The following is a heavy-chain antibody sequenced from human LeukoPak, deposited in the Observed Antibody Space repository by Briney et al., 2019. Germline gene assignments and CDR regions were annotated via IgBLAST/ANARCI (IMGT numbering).Heavy chain of an antibody. J-gene: IGHJ4*02. D-gene: IGHD3-10*01. Sequence: GGSLRLSCAVSGITLSNYGMSWVRQAPGKGLEWVAGLSGSGGGTNYADSVKGRFTISRDNAKNTLYLQMNSLRAEDTAVYFCAKRGVVIRVILVGFHEEAYYFDSWGQGALVTVSS. CDR3: AKRGVVIRVILVGFHEEAYYFDS. V-gene: IGHV3-23*01. CDR1: GITLSNYG. CDR2: LSGSGGGT.